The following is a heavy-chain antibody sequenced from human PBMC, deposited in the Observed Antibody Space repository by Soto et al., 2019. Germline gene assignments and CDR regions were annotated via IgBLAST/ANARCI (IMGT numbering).Heavy chain of an antibody. D-gene: IGHD2-2*01. CDR1: GYTFTSYG. CDR2: ISAYNGNT. Sequence: QVQLVQSGAEVKKPGASVKVSCKASGYTFTSYGISWVRQAPGQGLEWMGWISAYNGNTNYAQKLQGRVTMTTDTSTSTAYMELRSLRSDDTAVYYCARTPLRYCSSTGCLMRLTRYYGMDVWGQGTTVTVSS. V-gene: IGHV1-18*01. CDR3: ARTPLRYCSSTGCLMRLTRYYGMDV. J-gene: IGHJ6*02.